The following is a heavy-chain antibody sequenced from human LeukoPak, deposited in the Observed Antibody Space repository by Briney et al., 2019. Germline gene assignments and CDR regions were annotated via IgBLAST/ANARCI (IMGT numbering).Heavy chain of an antibody. CDR2: IYNSGST. Sequence: SGTLSLTCAVSGGSISSSNWWSWVRPPPGKGLEWIGEIYNSGSTNYNPSLKRRVTISVDKSKNQFSLKLSSVTAADTAVYYCARDSYSDGSGSLDYWGQGTLVSVSS. V-gene: IGHV4-4*02. CDR3: ARDSYSDGSGSLDY. CDR1: GGSISSSNW. J-gene: IGHJ4*02. D-gene: IGHD5-18*01.